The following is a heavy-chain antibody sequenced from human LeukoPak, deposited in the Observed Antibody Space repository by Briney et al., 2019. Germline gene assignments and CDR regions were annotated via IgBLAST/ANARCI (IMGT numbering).Heavy chain of an antibody. Sequence: NSSETLSLTCSVSGVSISSGGYYWSWIRQHPGKGLEWIGYIYYSGSTYYNPSLKSRVTISVDTSKNQFSLKLSSVTAADTAVYYCARGSPELVVFDYWGQGTLVTVSS. V-gene: IGHV4-31*03. CDR3: ARGSPELVVFDY. CDR1: GVSISSGGYY. D-gene: IGHD2-8*02. CDR2: IYYSGST. J-gene: IGHJ4*02.